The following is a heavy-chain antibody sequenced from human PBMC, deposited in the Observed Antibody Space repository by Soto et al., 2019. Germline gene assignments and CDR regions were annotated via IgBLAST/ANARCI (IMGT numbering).Heavy chain of an antibody. Sequence: QVQLVQSGAEVKKPGASVKVSCKASGYTFTGYYMHWVRQAPGQGLEWMGWINPNRGGTNYAQKFQGWVTMTRDASISTAYMELSRLRSDDTAVYYCARDRPGYDCTNGVCYIYYYYGMDVW. CDR2: INPNRGGT. J-gene: IGHJ6*01. V-gene: IGHV1-2*04. CDR1: GYTFTGYY. D-gene: IGHD2-8*01. CDR3: ARDRPGYDCTNGVCYIYYYYGMDV.